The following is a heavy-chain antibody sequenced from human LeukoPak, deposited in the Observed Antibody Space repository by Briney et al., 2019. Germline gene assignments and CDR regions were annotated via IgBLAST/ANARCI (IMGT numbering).Heavy chain of an antibody. CDR1: GFTFSSYG. D-gene: IGHD1-7*01. V-gene: IGHV3-23*01. Sequence: PGGSLRLSCAASGFTFSSYGMSWVRQAPGKGLEWVSAISGSDGTTYYADSVKGRFTISRDNSKNTLSLQMNSLRAEDTAVYYCAKVGNWKYGHHDYWGQGTLVTVSS. CDR2: ISGSDGTT. J-gene: IGHJ4*02. CDR3: AKVGNWKYGHHDY.